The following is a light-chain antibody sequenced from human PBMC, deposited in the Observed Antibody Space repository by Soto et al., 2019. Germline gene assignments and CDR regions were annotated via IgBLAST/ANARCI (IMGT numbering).Light chain of an antibody. V-gene: IGLV2-18*02. CDR3: SSFTRSSTVI. Sequence: QSALTQPPSVSGSPGQSVTISCTGTSSDVGSYNRVSWYQQRPGTAPKLMIYEVNNRPSGVPDRFSGSKSGNTASLTVSGLQAEDEADYYCSSFTRSSTVIFGGGTQLTVL. CDR2: EVN. J-gene: IGLJ7*01. CDR1: SSDVGSYNR.